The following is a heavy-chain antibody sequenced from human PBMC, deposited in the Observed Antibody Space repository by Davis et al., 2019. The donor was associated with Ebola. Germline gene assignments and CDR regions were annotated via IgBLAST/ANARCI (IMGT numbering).Heavy chain of an antibody. Sequence: GESLKISCKGSGYSFTSYWISWVRQMPGKGLEWMGRIDPSDSYTNYSPSFQGHVTISADKSISTAYLQWSSLKASDTAMYYCAASPGGDGGNSFSSHLTDYWYFDLWGRGTLVTVSS. CDR2: IDPSDSYT. D-gene: IGHD4-23*01. CDR3: AASPGGDGGNSFSSHLTDYWYFDL. CDR1: GYSFTSYW. J-gene: IGHJ2*01. V-gene: IGHV5-10-1*01.